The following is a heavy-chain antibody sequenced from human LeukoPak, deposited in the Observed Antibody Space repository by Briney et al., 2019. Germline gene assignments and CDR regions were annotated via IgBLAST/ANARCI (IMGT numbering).Heavy chain of an antibody. J-gene: IGHJ4*02. Sequence: GGSLRLSCAASGFAFNKYWMLWVRQTPGKGLVWVSRINGDGSTTSYADSVKGRFTISRDNSKNTLYLQMNSLRAEDTAVYYCTRGIYSGYHYFDYWGQGTLVTVSS. CDR2: INGDGSTT. CDR1: GFAFNKYW. D-gene: IGHD5-12*01. CDR3: TRGIYSGYHYFDY. V-gene: IGHV3-74*01.